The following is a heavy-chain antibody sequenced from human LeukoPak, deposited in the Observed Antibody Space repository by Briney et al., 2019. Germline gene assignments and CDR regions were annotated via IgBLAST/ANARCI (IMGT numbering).Heavy chain of an antibody. D-gene: IGHD2-8*01. CDR2: IYTSGST. Sequence: SETLSLTCTVSGGSISIYYWSWIRQPAGKGLEWIGRIYTSGSTNYNPSLKSRVTMSIDTSKNQFSLTLSSVTAADTAVYYCARGGAHIVLMVYAENWFDPWGQGTLDTVSS. CDR3: ARGGAHIVLMVYAENWFDP. CDR1: GGSISIYY. J-gene: IGHJ5*02. V-gene: IGHV4-4*07.